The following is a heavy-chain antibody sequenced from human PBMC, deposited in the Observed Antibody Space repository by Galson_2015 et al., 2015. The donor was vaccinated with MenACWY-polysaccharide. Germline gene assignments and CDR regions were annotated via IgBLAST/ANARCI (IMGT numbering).Heavy chain of an antibody. V-gene: IGHV6-1*01. J-gene: IGHJ5*02. CDR2: TYYRSKWYN. Sequence: CAISGDSVSSNRAAWNWIRQSPSRGLEWLGRTYYRSKWYNDYAVSVKSRITINPDTSKNQFSLQLNSVTPEDTAVYYCARGTAVASESNWFDPGGQGTLVTVSS. CDR1: GDSVSSNRAA. D-gene: IGHD6-19*01. CDR3: ARGTAVASESNWFDP.